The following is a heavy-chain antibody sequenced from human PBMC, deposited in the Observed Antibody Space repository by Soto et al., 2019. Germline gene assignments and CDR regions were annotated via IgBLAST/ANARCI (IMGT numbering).Heavy chain of an antibody. J-gene: IGHJ4*02. CDR2: VYDSGNT. CDR3: ARGTYYADHDLPHDY. Sequence: SETLSLTCAVYGGSFSVYYWTWIRQPQGKGLEWIGSVYDSGNTNHNPSLRSRITMLVDMSKNQFSLRLSSVTAADTAVYYCARGTYYADHDLPHDYWGQGTLVTVSS. CDR1: GGSFSVYY. V-gene: IGHV4-59*01. D-gene: IGHD4-17*01.